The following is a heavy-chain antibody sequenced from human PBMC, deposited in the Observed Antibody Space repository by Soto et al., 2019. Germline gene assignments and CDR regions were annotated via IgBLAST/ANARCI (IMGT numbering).Heavy chain of an antibody. CDR1: GGSIGSGGYS. CDR3: ARIGYSGYDWEIDY. Sequence: SETLSLTCAVSGGSIGSGGYSWSWIRQPPGKGLEWIGYIYHSGSTYYNPSLKSRVTISVDRSKNQFSLKLSSVTAADTAVYYCARIGYSGYDWEIDYWGQGTLVTVSS. V-gene: IGHV4-30-2*01. CDR2: IYHSGST. D-gene: IGHD5-12*01. J-gene: IGHJ4*02.